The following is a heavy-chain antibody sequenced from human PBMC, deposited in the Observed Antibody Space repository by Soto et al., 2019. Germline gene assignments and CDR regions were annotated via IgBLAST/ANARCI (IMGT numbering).Heavy chain of an antibody. D-gene: IGHD3-22*01. CDR3: ARDIHSVPNSSGEERTFDI. CDR2: ISAYNGNT. J-gene: IGHJ3*02. CDR1: GYTFTSYG. V-gene: IGHV1-18*04. Sequence: ASVKVSCKASGYTFTSYGISWVRQAPGQGLGWMGWISAYNGNTNYAQKLQGRVTMTTDTSTSTAYMELRSLRSDDTAVYYCARDIHSVPNSSGEERTFDIWGQGTMVTVSS.